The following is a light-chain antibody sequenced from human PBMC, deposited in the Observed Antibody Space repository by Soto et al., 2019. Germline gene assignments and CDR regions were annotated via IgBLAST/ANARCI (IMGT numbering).Light chain of an antibody. J-gene: IGKJ2*01. Sequence: EIVLTQSPATLSLSPGEGATLSCRASQSVSTYVAWYQQRPGQAPRPLIYDASNRAAGIPARFSGSGSGTDFTLTINSLEPEDFAVYYCQQRSTWPPTFGQGTKLEIK. CDR3: QQRSTWPPT. CDR1: QSVSTY. CDR2: DAS. V-gene: IGKV3-11*01.